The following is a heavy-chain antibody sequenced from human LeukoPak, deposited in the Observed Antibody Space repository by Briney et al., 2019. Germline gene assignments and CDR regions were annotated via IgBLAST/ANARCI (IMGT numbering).Heavy chain of an antibody. CDR2: ISSSGSTI. Sequence: PGGSLRLSCAASGFTFSDYYMSWIRQAPGKGLERVSYISSSGSTIYYADSVKGRFTISRDNAKNSLYLQMNSLRAEDTAVYYCARDLGDYYYYYMDVWGKGTTVTVSS. D-gene: IGHD3-16*01. CDR1: GFTFSDYY. CDR3: ARDLGDYYYYYMDV. V-gene: IGHV3-11*04. J-gene: IGHJ6*03.